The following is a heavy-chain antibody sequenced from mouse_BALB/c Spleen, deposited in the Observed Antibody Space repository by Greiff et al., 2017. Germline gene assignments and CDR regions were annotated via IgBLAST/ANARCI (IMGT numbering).Heavy chain of an antibody. V-gene: IGHV1-82*01. D-gene: IGHD1-1*01. J-gene: IGHJ3*01. CDR3: ARAGTITTVVPFAY. CDR2: IYPGDGDT. CDR1: GYAFSSSW. Sequence: VQLHQSGPELVKPGASVKISCKASGYAFSSSWMNWVKQRPGQGLEWIGRIYPGDGDTNYNGKFKGKATLTADKSSSTAYMQLSSLTSVDSAVYFCARAGTITTVVPFAYWGQGTLVTVSA.